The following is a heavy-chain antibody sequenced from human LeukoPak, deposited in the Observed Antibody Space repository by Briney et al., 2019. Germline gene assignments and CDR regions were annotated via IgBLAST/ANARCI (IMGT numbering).Heavy chain of an antibody. CDR3: ARGLYSSSWYWNYFDY. CDR1: GGSISSGSYY. D-gene: IGHD6-13*01. V-gene: IGHV4-61*02. Sequence: PSETLSLTCTVSGGSISSGSYYWSWIRQPAGKGLEWIGRIYTSGSTNYNPSLKSRVTISVDTSKNQFSLKLSSVTAADTAVYYCARGLYSSSWYWNYFDYWGQGTLVTVSS. J-gene: IGHJ4*02. CDR2: IYTSGST.